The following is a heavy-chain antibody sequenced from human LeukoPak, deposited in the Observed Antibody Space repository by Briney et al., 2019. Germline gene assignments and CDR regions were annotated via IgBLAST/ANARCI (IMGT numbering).Heavy chain of an antibody. CDR1: GFTFSSYG. J-gene: IGHJ4*02. CDR2: INTYGGTT. Sequence: PGRSLRLSCAASGFTFSSYGMHWARQAPGGGLEWVSFINTYGGTTYYADSVRGRFTISRDNAKNSLYLQMNSLRAEDTAVYFCARDLTYGDIDYWGQGTLVAVSS. CDR3: ARDLTYGDIDY. D-gene: IGHD4-17*01. V-gene: IGHV3-48*04.